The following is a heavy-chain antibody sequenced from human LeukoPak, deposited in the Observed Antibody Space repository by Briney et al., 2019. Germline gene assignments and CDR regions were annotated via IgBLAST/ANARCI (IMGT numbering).Heavy chain of an antibody. V-gene: IGHV3-53*01. CDR3: ARGEGGIAAAVTDC. Sequence: TGGSLRLSCAVSGFIVSSNYMSWVRQAPGKGPEWVSVIYSGGDAYYADSVKGRFTVSRDNSKNTLYLQMNSLRAEDTAVYYCARGEGGIAAAVTDCWGQGTLVTVSS. D-gene: IGHD6-13*01. CDR1: GFIVSSNY. J-gene: IGHJ4*02. CDR2: IYSGGDA.